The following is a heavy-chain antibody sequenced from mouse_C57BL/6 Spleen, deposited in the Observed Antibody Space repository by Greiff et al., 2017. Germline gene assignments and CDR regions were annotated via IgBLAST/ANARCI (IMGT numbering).Heavy chain of an antibody. CDR2: IDPSDSET. V-gene: IGHV1-52*01. J-gene: IGHJ2*01. CDR1: GYTFTSYW. D-gene: IGHD1-1*01. Sequence: VQLQQPGAELVRPGSSVKLSCKASGYTFTSYWMHWVKQRPIQGLEWIGNIDPSDSETHYNQKFKDKATLTVDKSSSTAYMQLSSLTSEDSAVYYCARDYYYGRRFDYWGQGTTLTVSS. CDR3: ARDYYYGRRFDY.